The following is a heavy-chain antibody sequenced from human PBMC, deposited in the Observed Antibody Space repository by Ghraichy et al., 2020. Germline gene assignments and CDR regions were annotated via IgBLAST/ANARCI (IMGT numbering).Heavy chain of an antibody. J-gene: IGHJ1*01. Sequence: GGSLRLSCAASGFTVSSNYMSWVRQAPGKGLEWVSVIYSGGSTYYADSVKGRFTISRDNSKNTLYLQMNSLRAEDTAVYYCARDSWSIAVAGYFQHWGQGTLVTVSS. CDR3: ARDSWSIAVAGYFQH. CDR2: IYSGGST. V-gene: IGHV3-66*01. CDR1: GFTVSSNY. D-gene: IGHD6-19*01.